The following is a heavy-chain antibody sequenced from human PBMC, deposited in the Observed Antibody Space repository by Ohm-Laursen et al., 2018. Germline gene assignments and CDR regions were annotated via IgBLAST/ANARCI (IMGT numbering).Heavy chain of an antibody. V-gene: IGHV3-53*01. CDR1: GFIVSSNY. CDR3: AKNYREPHY. CDR2: IYSGGST. Sequence: SLRLSCTAPGFIVSSNYMSWVRQAPGKGLEWVSVIYSGGSTYYADSVKGRFTISRDNSKNTLCLQMNSLRAEDTAVYYCAKNYREPHYWGQGTLVTVSS. J-gene: IGHJ4*02. D-gene: IGHD1-14*01.